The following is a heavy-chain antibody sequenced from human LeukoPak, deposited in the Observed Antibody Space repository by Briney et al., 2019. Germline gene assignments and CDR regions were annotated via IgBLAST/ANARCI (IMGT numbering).Heavy chain of an antibody. CDR3: ARDRGYSYGYDFDY. CDR1: GGSISSYY. J-gene: IGHJ4*02. CDR2: IYYSGST. Sequence: SETLSLTCTVSGGSISSYYWSWIRQPPGKGLEWIGYIYYSGSTNYNPSLKSRVTISVDTSKNQFSLKLSSVTAAATAVYYCARDRGYSYGYDFDYWGQGTLVTVSS. V-gene: IGHV4-59*01. D-gene: IGHD5-18*01.